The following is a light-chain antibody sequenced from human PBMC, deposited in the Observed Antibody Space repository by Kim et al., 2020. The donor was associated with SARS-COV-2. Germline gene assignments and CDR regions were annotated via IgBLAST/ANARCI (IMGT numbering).Light chain of an antibody. V-gene: IGLV6-57*03. Sequence: NFMLTQPHSVSGSPGKTITISCTRSSDSITTNYVQWYQQRPGSAPTTVIYEDNRRPSGFPDRFSGSIDSSSNSASLIISGLQTEDEADYYCQSYDSTDYVFRTGTKVAVL. CDR1: SDSITTNY. CDR3: QSYDSTDYV. CDR2: EDN. J-gene: IGLJ1*01.